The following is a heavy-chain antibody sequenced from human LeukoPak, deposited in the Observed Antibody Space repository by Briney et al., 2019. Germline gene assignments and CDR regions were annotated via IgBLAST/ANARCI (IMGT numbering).Heavy chain of an antibody. CDR2: INHSGST. CDR3: ARHRAYSSGWYSYYYYMDV. D-gene: IGHD6-19*01. Sequence: PSETLSLTCTVSGYSITSGYYWGWIRQPPGKGLKWIGEINHSGSTNYNPSLKSRVTISVDTSKNQFSLKLSSVTAADTAVYYCARHRAYSSGWYSYYYYMDVWGKGTTVTISS. J-gene: IGHJ6*03. CDR1: GYSITSGYY. V-gene: IGHV4-38-2*02.